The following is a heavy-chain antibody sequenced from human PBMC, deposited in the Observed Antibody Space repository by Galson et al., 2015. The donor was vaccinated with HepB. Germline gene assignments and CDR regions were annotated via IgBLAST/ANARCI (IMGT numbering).Heavy chain of an antibody. J-gene: IGHJ6*02. CDR2: ISGSGGST. CDR1: GFTFSSYA. D-gene: IGHD6-6*01. V-gene: IGHV3-23*01. Sequence: SLRLSCAASGFTFSSYAMSWVRQAPGKGLEWVSAISGSGGSTYYADSVKGRFTISRDNSKNTLYLQMNSLRAEDTAVYYCANQPLEYSSSFPHGMDVWGQGTTVTVSS. CDR3: ANQPLEYSSSFPHGMDV.